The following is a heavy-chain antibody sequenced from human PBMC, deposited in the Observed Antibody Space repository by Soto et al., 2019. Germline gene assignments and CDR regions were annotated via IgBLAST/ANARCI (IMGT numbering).Heavy chain of an antibody. CDR2: IIHRVDTA. V-gene: IGHV3-23*01. CDR3: AKDWPGTSSVTSDY. Sequence: VHLLESGGTLVQPGGSLRLSCAASGFDFSTYAMTWVRQAPGKGLEWVSFIIHRVDTAYYSSSVKGRFTLSRDNSKTTLYLQMNSLRADDTAMYYCAKDWPGTSSVTSDYWGQGTLVTVSS. J-gene: IGHJ4*02. CDR1: GFDFSTYA. D-gene: IGHD4-17*01.